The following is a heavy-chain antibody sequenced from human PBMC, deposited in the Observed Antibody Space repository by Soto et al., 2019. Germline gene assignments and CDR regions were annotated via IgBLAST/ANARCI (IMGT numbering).Heavy chain of an antibody. J-gene: IGHJ3*02. CDR1: GFTFDDYA. Sequence: EVQLVESGGGLVQPGRSLRLSCAASGFTFDDYAMHWVRQAPGKGLEWVSGIRWNSGSIGYADSVKGRFTISRDNAKNSLYLQMNSLRAEDTALYYCAKVGIYDYIWGSYRATTANAFDIWGQGTMVTVSS. CDR2: IRWNSGSI. D-gene: IGHD3-16*02. V-gene: IGHV3-9*01. CDR3: AKVGIYDYIWGSYRATTANAFDI.